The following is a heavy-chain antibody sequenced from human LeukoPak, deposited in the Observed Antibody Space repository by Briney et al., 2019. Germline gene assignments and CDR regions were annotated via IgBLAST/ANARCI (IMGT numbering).Heavy chain of an antibody. Sequence: SETLSLTCAVYGGSFSGYYWSWIRQPPGKGLEWIGEINHSGSTNYNPSLKSRVTISVDTSKNQFSLKLSSVTAADTAVYYCARRPDYDSSGPGWYFDLWGRGTLVTVSS. CDR2: INHSGST. V-gene: IGHV4-34*01. D-gene: IGHD3-22*01. CDR3: ARRPDYDSSGPGWYFDL. J-gene: IGHJ2*01. CDR1: GGSFSGYY.